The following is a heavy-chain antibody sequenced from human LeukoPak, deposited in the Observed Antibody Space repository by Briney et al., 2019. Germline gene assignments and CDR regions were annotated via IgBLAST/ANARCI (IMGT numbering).Heavy chain of an antibody. V-gene: IGHV4-59*01. D-gene: IGHD2-2*01. CDR1: GGSISSYY. CDR3: ARDLVVPAANSNYYYYGMDV. J-gene: IGHJ6*02. CDR2: IYYSWST. Sequence: TSETLSLTCTVSGGSISSYYWSWIRQPPGKGLEWIGYIYYSWSTNYNPSLKSRVTISVDTSKNQFSLKLSSVTAADTAVYYCARDLVVPAANSNYYYYGMDVWGQGTTVTLSS.